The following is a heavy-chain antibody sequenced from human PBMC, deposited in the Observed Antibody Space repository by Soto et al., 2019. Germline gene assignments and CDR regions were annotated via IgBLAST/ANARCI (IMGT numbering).Heavy chain of an antibody. V-gene: IGHV1-46*01. J-gene: IGHJ4*02. Sequence: QVQLVQSGAEVKKPGASVKVSCKASGYTFTSYYMHWVRQAPGQGLEWMGIINPSGGSTSYAQKFQGRVTMTGDTSTSTVYMELSSVRSEDTAAYYCARGSIVVVPAANHFDYWGQGTLVTVCS. CDR2: INPSGGST. D-gene: IGHD2-2*01. CDR1: GYTFTSYY. CDR3: ARGSIVVVPAANHFDY.